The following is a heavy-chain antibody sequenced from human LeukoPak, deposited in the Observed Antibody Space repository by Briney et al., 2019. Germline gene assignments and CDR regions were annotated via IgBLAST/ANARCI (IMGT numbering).Heavy chain of an antibody. J-gene: IGHJ2*01. CDR1: GFTFSSSA. CDR3: AREGLDRYFDL. Sequence: GGSLRLSCAASGFTFSSSAMHWVRQAPGKGLEWVAVISYDGSNKYYADSVKGRFTISRDNTKNTLYLQMNSLRAEDTSVYYCAREGLDRYFDLWGRGTQVTVSS. V-gene: IGHV3-30-3*01. CDR2: ISYDGSNK.